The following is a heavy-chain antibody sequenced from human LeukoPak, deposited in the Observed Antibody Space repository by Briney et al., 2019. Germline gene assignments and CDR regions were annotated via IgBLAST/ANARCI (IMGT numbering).Heavy chain of an antibody. D-gene: IGHD5-24*01. V-gene: IGHV6-1*01. CDR1: GDSVSSNSAA. Sequence: SQTLSLTCAISGDSVSSNSAAWNWIRQSPSRGLEWPGRTYYRSKWYNDYAVSVESRVTINPDTSKNQFSLQLNSVTPEDTAVYYCARAGGDRDGYNFWFDPWGQGTLVTVSS. CDR3: ARAGGDRDGYNFWFDP. J-gene: IGHJ5*02. CDR2: TYYRSKWYN.